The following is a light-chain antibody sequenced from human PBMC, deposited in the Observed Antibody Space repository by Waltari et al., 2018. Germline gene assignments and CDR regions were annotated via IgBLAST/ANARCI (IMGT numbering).Light chain of an antibody. CDR3: SSYISSDTLEL. CDR2: DVS. V-gene: IGLV2-14*03. J-gene: IGLJ2*01. Sequence: HSALTQPASVSGSPGPSITISCTGTSSDVGGYNYVSWYQQHPGKAPKLMIFDVSYRPSGISNRFSGSKSGNTASLTISGLQAEDEADYYCSSYISSDTLELFGGGTSLTVL. CDR1: SSDVGGYNY.